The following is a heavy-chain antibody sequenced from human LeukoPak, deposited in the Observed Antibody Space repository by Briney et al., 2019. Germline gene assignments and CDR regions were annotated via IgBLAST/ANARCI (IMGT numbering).Heavy chain of an antibody. CDR2: IYYSGST. V-gene: IGHV4-30-4*08. D-gene: IGHD3-16*02. J-gene: IGHJ4*02. CDR1: GGSISSGDYY. CDR3: ARANGYDYVWGSYRKGFDY. Sequence: SETLSLTCTVSGGSISSGDYYWSWIRQPPGKGLEWIGYIYYSGSTYYNPSLKSRVTISVDTSKNQFSLKLSSVTTADTAVYYCARANGYDYVWGSYRKGFDYWGQGTLVTVSS.